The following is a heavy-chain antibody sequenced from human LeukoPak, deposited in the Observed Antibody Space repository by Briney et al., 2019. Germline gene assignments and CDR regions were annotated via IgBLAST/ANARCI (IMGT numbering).Heavy chain of an antibody. CDR1: GYTFTSYY. CDR3: ATSVGAVASFDY. CDR2: VIPYSGGT. Sequence: ASVKVSCKASGYTFTSYYVYWVRQAPGQGLEWMGWVIPYSGGTDYAQKFQARVTMTRDTSISTAYMELIGLGSDDTAVYYCATSVGAVASFDYWGQGTLITVSS. D-gene: IGHD6-19*01. V-gene: IGHV1-2*02. J-gene: IGHJ4*02.